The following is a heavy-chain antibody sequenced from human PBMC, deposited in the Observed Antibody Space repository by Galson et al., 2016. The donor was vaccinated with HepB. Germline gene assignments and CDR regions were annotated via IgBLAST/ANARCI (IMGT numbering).Heavy chain of an antibody. J-gene: IGHJ4*02. Sequence: ETLSLTCSVSGVSIISTTYYWVWVRQPPGKGLEWIGSIYNSGTTSYSPSLKSRLTITVDPSRDQFSRNLRSVTAADTAVYFCARHSWFFSRFDYWGQGTLVTVSS. D-gene: IGHD3-10*01. CDR2: IYNSGTT. V-gene: IGHV4-39*01. CDR1: GVSIISTTYY. CDR3: ARHSWFFSRFDY.